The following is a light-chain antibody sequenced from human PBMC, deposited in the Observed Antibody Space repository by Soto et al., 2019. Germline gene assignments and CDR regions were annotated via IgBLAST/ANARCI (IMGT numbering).Light chain of an antibody. CDR1: SSNIGTYT. CDR3: ASWDDSLNGGV. CDR2: NDY. V-gene: IGLV1-44*01. J-gene: IGLJ3*02. Sequence: QSVLTQPPSVSGTPGQRVTISCSGGSSNIGTYTVNWYQQLPETAPKLLIYNDYQRPSGVPDRFSGSKSGTSASLAISGLQSEDEADYYCASWDDSLNGGVFGGGTKLTVL.